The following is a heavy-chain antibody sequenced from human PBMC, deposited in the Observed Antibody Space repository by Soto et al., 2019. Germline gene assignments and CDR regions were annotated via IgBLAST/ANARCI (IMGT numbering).Heavy chain of an antibody. CDR1: GFTFSIYA. CDR2: IGGSGGST. D-gene: IGHD3-3*01. Sequence: GGSVRLPCAASGFTFSIYAMIGARQAPEKGLEWVSDIGGSGGSTYYADSVKGRFNIPRDTSKKTLYLKMNSLRAEDTAVYYCAKDQDITIFGVVIPNDYWGQGTLVTVSS. CDR3: AKDQDITIFGVVIPNDY. V-gene: IGHV3-23*01. J-gene: IGHJ4*02.